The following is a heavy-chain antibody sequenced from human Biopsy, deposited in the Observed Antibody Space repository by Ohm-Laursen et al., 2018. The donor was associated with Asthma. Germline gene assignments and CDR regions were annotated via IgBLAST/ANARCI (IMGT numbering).Heavy chain of an antibody. CDR3: ARAVDYSHYYGIDV. CDR1: GYTFNSAG. V-gene: IGHV1-18*01. CDR2: ISAYNGNT. Sequence: GSSVKASCKTSGYTFNSAGITWVRQAPGQGLEWMGWISAYNGNTKVAQKLQDRVTMITDTSTSTAYMELRSLRSDDTAVYFCARAVDYSHYYGIDVWGQGTTVTVS. D-gene: IGHD3-10*01. J-gene: IGHJ6*02.